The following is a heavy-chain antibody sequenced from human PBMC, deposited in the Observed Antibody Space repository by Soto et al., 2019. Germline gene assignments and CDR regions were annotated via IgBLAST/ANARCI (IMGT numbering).Heavy chain of an antibody. CDR3: ARGLSPEPYGLDDY. V-gene: IGHV4-31*03. Sequence: QVQLQESGPGLVKPSQTLSLTCTVSGGSISSGGYYWSWIRQHPGKGLEWIGYIYYSGSTYYNPSLKSRVTLSVDTFKSQFSPQLGSVTAADTAVYYGARGLSPEPYGLDDYWGQGTLVTVSS. D-gene: IGHD1-1*01. CDR1: GGSISSGGYY. J-gene: IGHJ4*02. CDR2: IYYSGST.